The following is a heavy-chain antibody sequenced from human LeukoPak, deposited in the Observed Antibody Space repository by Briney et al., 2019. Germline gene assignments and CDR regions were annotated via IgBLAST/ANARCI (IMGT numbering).Heavy chain of an antibody. D-gene: IGHD3-22*01. V-gene: IGHV3-23*01. Sequence: PGGSLRLSCAASGFTFSTYAMGWVRQAPGKGLEWVSGISGSGGSTYYADSVKGRFTISRDTSQNTLYLQMNSLRAEDTAVYYCAKDSSGYYSNFDYWGQGTLVTVSS. J-gene: IGHJ4*02. CDR3: AKDSSGYYSNFDY. CDR1: GFTFSTYA. CDR2: ISGSGGST.